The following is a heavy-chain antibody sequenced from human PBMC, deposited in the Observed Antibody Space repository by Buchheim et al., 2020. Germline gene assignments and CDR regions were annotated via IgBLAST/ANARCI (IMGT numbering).Heavy chain of an antibody. Sequence: QVQLVESGGGVVQPGRSLRLSCAASGFTFSSYAMHWVRQAPGKGLEWVAVISYDGSNKYYADSVKGRFTISRDNSKNTLYLPMNSLRAEDTAVYYCATAYTAMVNYAFDIWGQGT. V-gene: IGHV3-30*04. CDR2: ISYDGSNK. J-gene: IGHJ3*02. D-gene: IGHD5-18*01. CDR1: GFTFSSYA. CDR3: ATAYTAMVNYAFDI.